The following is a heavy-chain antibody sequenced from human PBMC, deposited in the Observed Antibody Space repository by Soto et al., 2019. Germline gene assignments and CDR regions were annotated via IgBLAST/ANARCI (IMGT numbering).Heavy chain of an antibody. D-gene: IGHD2-8*01. CDR3: ARYNSYAIDY. Sequence: SETLSLTCTVSGTSISSYYWSWIRQPPGKGLEWIANIHYSGTTNYNPSLASRVTLSVDTPKNQFSLKMTSVTAADRAMYFCARYNSYAIDYWGRGTLVTVSS. J-gene: IGHJ4*02. CDR1: GTSISSYY. CDR2: IHYSGTT. V-gene: IGHV4-59*01.